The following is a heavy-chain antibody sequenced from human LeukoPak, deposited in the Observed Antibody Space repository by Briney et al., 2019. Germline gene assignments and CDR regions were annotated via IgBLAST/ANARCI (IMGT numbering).Heavy chain of an antibody. V-gene: IGHV4-4*07. CDR3: ARGRVSSSTWYSTYYYYFYMDV. D-gene: IGHD1-1*01. CDR2: IYTSGST. CDR1: DDSITMYY. J-gene: IGHJ6*03. Sequence: SETLPLTCTVSDDSITMYYWSWIRQPAGKGLEWIGRIYTSGSTNYNPSLKSRVTMSVDTSKNQFSLKLSSVTAADTAVYFCARGRVSSSTWYSTYYYYFYMDVWGKGTTVTVSS.